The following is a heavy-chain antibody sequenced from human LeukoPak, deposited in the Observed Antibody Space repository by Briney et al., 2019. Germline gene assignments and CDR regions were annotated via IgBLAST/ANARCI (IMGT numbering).Heavy chain of an antibody. CDR3: ARDTEYSSSRNYYYYMDV. D-gene: IGHD6-6*01. V-gene: IGHV4-39*07. CDR1: GGSISSSNYF. Sequence: PSETLSLTCTVSGGSISSSNYFWGWIRQPPGKGLEWIGSIFYTGTTYYNPSLKSRVTISVDTSKNQFSLKLSSVTAADTAVYYCARDTEYSSSRNYYYYMDVWGKGTTVTVSS. J-gene: IGHJ6*03. CDR2: IFYTGTT.